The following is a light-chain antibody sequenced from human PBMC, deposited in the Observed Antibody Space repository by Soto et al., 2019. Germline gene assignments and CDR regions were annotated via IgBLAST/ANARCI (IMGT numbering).Light chain of an antibody. Sequence: EIVLTQYPTTLSLSPGETAPLSCRASQSVSGYIGWYQQKPGQAPRLLIYADSNRATGIPARFSGSGSGTDFTLTISSLEPEDFSVYYCQQRYNWPITFGQGTRLEI. V-gene: IGKV3-11*01. J-gene: IGKJ5*01. CDR1: QSVSGY. CDR2: ADS. CDR3: QQRYNWPIT.